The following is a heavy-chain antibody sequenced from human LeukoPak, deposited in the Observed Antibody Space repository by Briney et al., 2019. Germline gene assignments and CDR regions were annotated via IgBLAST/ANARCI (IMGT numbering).Heavy chain of an antibody. V-gene: IGHV1-69*13. CDR2: IIPIFGTA. CDR3: ARGRRVQTYFDY. Sequence: SVKVSCTASGGTFSSYAISRVRQAPGQGLEWMGGIIPIFGTANYAQKFQGRVTITADESTSTAYMELSSLRSEDTAVYYCARGRRVQTYFDYWGQGTLVTVSS. CDR1: GGTFSSYA. J-gene: IGHJ4*02.